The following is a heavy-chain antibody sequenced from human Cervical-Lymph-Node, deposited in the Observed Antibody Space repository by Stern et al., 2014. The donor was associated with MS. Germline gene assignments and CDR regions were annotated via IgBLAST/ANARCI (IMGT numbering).Heavy chain of an antibody. CDR3: VRSQTMFRGVTFFDY. V-gene: IGHV2-70*01. Sequence: SGPALVKPTQTLTLTRSFSGFSLSTTGMCVSWIRQPPGQALEWLALIDWDGDKYYTTSLKTRLTISKDTSKNQVVLTMTNVDPVDTATYYCVRSQTMFRGVTFFDYWGQGTLITVSS. J-gene: IGHJ4*02. D-gene: IGHD3-10*01. CDR2: IDWDGDK. CDR1: GFSLSTTGMC.